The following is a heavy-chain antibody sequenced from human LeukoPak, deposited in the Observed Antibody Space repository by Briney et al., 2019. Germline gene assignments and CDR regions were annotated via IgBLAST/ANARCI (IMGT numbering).Heavy chain of an antibody. Sequence: ASVKVSCKASGYTFTGYYTHWVRQAPGQGLEWMGRINPNSGDTNYTQKFQGRVTMTRDTSISTAYMELNRLRSDDTAVYYCATYYYGSGSSPFDYWGQGTLVTVSS. CDR3: ATYYYGSGSSPFDY. J-gene: IGHJ4*02. CDR2: INPNSGDT. V-gene: IGHV1-2*06. D-gene: IGHD3-10*01. CDR1: GYTFTGYY.